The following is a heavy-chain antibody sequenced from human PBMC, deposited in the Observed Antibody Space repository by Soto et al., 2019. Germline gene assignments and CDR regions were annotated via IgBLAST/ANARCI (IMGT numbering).Heavy chain of an antibody. CDR3: STSVCTH. CDR1: GFTFSSHA. Sequence: EVQLLESGGGLVQPGGSLRLSCGASGFTFSSHAMSWVRQAPGKGLEWVSGISGSGGRTLYADSVKGRVTISRDNFTKPLNLQPISLRAPEKPRYYYSTSVCTHRGQWTT. CDR2: ISGSGGRT. J-gene: IGHJ6*02. D-gene: IGHD2-8*01. V-gene: IGHV3-23*01.